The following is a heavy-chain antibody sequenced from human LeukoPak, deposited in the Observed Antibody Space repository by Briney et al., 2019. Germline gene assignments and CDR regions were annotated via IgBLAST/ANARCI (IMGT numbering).Heavy chain of an antibody. D-gene: IGHD6-19*01. CDR2: INHSGST. CDR3: ANIAVAGTIDY. CDR1: VGSFSGYD. Sequence: SETLSLTCAVYVGSFSGYDWSWIRQPPGKGREWIGEINHSGSTNYNPSLKSRVTISVDTSKNQFSLKLSSVTAADTAVYYCANIAVAGTIDYWGQGTLVTVSS. J-gene: IGHJ4*02. V-gene: IGHV4-34*01.